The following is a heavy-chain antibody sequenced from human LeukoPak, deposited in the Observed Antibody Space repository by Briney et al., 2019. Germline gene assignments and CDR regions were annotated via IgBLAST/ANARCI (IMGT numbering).Heavy chain of an antibody. D-gene: IGHD3-10*01. CDR2: IRSSGDST. J-gene: IGHJ4*02. V-gene: IGHV3-23*01. CDR1: GFTFKTYA. CDR3: AKEVRESAWFYFDY. Sequence: GGSLRLSCSASGFTFKTYALSWVRQAPGKGLEWVSGIRSSGDSTYYADSVKGRFTISRDNSRNTLYLQMNSLSAEDTAVYYCAKEVRESAWFYFDYWGQGTLATVSS.